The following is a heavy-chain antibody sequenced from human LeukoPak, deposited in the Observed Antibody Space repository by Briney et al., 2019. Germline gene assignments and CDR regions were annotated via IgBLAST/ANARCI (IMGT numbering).Heavy chain of an antibody. V-gene: IGHV3-21*01. CDR3: ARDLDFHNFDY. D-gene: IGHD2/OR15-2a*01. CDR2: ISSSSSYI. J-gene: IGHJ4*02. CDR1: GFTFSSYS. Sequence: GGSLRLSCAASGFTFSSYSMNWVRQAPGKGLEWVSSISSSSSYIYYADSVKGRFTISRDNAKNSLYLQMNSLRAEDTAVYYCARDLDFHNFDYWGQGALVTVSS.